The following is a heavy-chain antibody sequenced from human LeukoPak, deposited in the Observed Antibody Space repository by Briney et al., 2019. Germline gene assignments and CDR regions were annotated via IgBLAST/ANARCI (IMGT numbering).Heavy chain of an antibody. D-gene: IGHD6-6*01. CDR2: ISSSSSYI. Sequence: GGSLRLSCAASGFTFSSYSMNWVRQAPGKGLEWVSSISSSSSYIYYADSVKGRFTISRDNAKNSLYLQMNSLRAEDTAVNYCARSIAARRVGDYWGQGTLVTVSS. V-gene: IGHV3-21*01. J-gene: IGHJ4*02. CDR3: ARSIAARRVGDY. CDR1: GFTFSSYS.